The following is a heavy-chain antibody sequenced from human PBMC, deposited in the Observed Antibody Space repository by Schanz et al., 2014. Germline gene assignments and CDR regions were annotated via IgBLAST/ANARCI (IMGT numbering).Heavy chain of an antibody. D-gene: IGHD6-13*01. Sequence: EVQLLESGGGLVQPGGSLRLSCAASGFTFSSSAMTWVRQAPGKGLEWVSVISGGGGSTYYADSVKGRFSISRDNSKNTLYLQMNSLRAEDTAVYYCESSGWYPSDYFYYYGLDVWGQGTTVTVSS. CDR2: ISGGGGST. CDR3: ESSGWYPSDYFYYYGLDV. V-gene: IGHV3-23*01. CDR1: GFTFSSSA. J-gene: IGHJ6*02.